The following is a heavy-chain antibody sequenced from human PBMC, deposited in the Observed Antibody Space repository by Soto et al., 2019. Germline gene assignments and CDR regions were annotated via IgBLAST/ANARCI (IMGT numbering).Heavy chain of an antibody. CDR1: GGSISSGNYY. D-gene: IGHD2-15*01. J-gene: IGHJ4*02. CDR3: ATMGTPATGLYFFDY. CDR2: ISYSGST. Sequence: SGTLSLTFTVSGGSISSGNYYWSWIRPPPGKGLEWIGFISYSGSTHYSTSLKSRLTISVDTSKSQFSLNLSFVTAADTAVYYCATMGTPATGLYFFDYWGQGSLVTVSS. V-gene: IGHV4-30-4*01.